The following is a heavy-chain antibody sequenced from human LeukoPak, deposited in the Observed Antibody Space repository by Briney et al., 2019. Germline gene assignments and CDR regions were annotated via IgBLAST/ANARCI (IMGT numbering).Heavy chain of an antibody. CDR1: AGSISSSNYY. J-gene: IGHJ4*02. CDR3: ARHREQHLWSYFDN. Sequence: PSETLSLTCTVSAGSISSSNYYWGWIRQPPGKGLEWIGSIYYSGRTYYNPSLKSRVTISVDTSKNQLSLKLTSVTAADTSMYYCARHREQHLWSYFDNWGQGALVAVSS. D-gene: IGHD6-13*01. CDR2: IYYSGRT. V-gene: IGHV4-39*01.